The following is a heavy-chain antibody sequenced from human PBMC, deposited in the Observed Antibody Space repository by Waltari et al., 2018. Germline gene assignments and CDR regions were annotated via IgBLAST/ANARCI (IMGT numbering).Heavy chain of an antibody. CDR1: GGTFSSYT. V-gene: IGHV1-69*02. CDR2: IIPILGIA. Sequence: QVQLVQSGAEVKKPGSSVKVSCKASGGTFSSYTISWVRQAPGQGLEWMGRIIPILGIANYAQKFQGRVTITADKSTSTAYMELNSLRAEDTAVYYCARGPKQTFYYMDVWGKGTTVTVSS. J-gene: IGHJ6*03. CDR3: ARGPKQTFYYMDV.